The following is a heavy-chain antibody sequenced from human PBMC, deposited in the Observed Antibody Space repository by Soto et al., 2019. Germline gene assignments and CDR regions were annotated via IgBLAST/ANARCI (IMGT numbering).Heavy chain of an antibody. J-gene: IGHJ4*02. CDR1: GFTFSDHY. D-gene: IGHD5-18*01. V-gene: IGHV3-72*01. CDR3: ARELRGYSYGLHYFDY. Sequence: GGSLRLSCAASGFTFSDHYMDWVRQAPGKGLEWVGRTRNKANSYTTEYAASVKGRFTISRDDSKNSLYLQMNSLKTEDTAVYYCARELRGYSYGLHYFDYWGQGTLVTVSS. CDR2: TRNKANSYTT.